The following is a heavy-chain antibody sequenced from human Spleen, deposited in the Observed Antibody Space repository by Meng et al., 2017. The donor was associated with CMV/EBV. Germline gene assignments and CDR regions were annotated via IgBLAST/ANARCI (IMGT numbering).Heavy chain of an antibody. Sequence: QLHLQKSGPRPVKPSQALSLTCPVSGGSISSGDYYWSWIRQPPGKGLEWIGYIYYSGSTYYNPSLKSRVTISVDTSKNQFSLKLSSVTAADTAVYYCARVGFWFDPWGQGTLVTVSS. J-gene: IGHJ5*02. CDR3: ARVGFWFDP. CDR1: GGSISSGDYY. CDR2: IYYSGST. V-gene: IGHV4-30-4*08.